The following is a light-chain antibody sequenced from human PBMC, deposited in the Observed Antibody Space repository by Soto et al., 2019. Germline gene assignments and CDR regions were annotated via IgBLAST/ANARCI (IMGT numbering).Light chain of an antibody. Sequence: DIQITQSPSTLPASVGDRVTINFRASQSISSWLAWYQQKPGKAPKLLIYDASSLESGVPSRFSGSGSGTEFTLTISSMNPDDFATYYCQQYHVFYSFCQGTKVDIK. CDR1: QSISSW. CDR3: QQYHVFYS. J-gene: IGKJ2*03. V-gene: IGKV1-5*01. CDR2: DAS.